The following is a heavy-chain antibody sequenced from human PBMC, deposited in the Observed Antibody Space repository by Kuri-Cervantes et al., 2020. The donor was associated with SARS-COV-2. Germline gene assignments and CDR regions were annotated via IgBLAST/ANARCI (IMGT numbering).Heavy chain of an antibody. D-gene: IGHD1-26*01. J-gene: IGHJ3*02. Sequence: LSLTCTVSGGSISSSSYYWGWIRQAPGKGLEWVSYISSSGSTIYYADSVKGRFTISRDNAKNSLYLQMNSLRAEDTAVYYCARDRCYGGSYPCVFDIWGQGTMVTVSS. CDR1: GGSISSSSYY. CDR2: ISSSGSTI. CDR3: ARDRCYGGSYPCVFDI. V-gene: IGHV3-11*04.